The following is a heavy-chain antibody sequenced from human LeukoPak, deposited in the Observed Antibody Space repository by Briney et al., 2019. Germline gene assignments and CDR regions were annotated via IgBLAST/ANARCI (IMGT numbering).Heavy chain of an antibody. CDR3: TRGRGGTIDRGYMDY. CDR2: MNSNTGNT. D-gene: IGHD1-1*01. Sequence: ASVKVSCKASGYTFINYDIMWVRQATGQGLEWMGWMNSNTGNTGYAQRFQGRVTMTRDTSRSTAYKELSSLGSEDTAVYYCTRGRGGTIDRGYMDYWGQGTLVTVSS. V-gene: IGHV1-8*01. J-gene: IGHJ4*02. CDR1: GYTFINYD.